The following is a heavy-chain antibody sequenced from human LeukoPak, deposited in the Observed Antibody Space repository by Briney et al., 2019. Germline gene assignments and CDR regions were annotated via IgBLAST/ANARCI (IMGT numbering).Heavy chain of an antibody. Sequence: SVKVSCKASGGTFSSYAISWVRQAPGQGLEWMGGIIPIFGTANYAQKFQGRVTMTRDTSTSTVYMELSSLRSEDTAVYYCARGPLVGGDDAFDIWGQGTMVTVSS. D-gene: IGHD2-8*02. V-gene: IGHV1-69*05. CDR2: IIPIFGTA. CDR3: ARGPLVGGDDAFDI. CDR1: GGTFSSYA. J-gene: IGHJ3*02.